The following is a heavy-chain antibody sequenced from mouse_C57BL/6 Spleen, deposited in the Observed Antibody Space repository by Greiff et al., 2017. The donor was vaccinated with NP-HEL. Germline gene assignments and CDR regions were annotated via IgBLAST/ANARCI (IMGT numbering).Heavy chain of an antibody. D-gene: IGHD4-1*01. Sequence: VQLQQPGPELVKPGASVKISCKASGYTFTDYYMNWVKQSHGKSLEWIGDINPNNGGTSYNQKFKGKATLTVDKSSSTAYMELRSLTSEDSAVYYCARDWDKYYFDYWGQGTTLTVSS. J-gene: IGHJ2*01. CDR2: INPNNGGT. CDR3: ARDWDKYYFDY. CDR1: GYTFTDYY. V-gene: IGHV1-26*01.